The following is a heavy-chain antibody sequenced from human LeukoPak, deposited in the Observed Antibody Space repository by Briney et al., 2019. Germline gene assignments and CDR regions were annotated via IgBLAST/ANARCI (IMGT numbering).Heavy chain of an antibody. J-gene: IGHJ4*02. V-gene: IGHV1-3*01. CDR2: INAGNGNT. Sequence: ASVKVSCEASGYTFTSYAMHWVRQAPGQRPEWMGWINAGNGNTKYSQKFQGRVTITRDTSASTAYMELSSLRSEDTAVYYCARGEDNWNYVYWGQGTLVTVSS. CDR1: GYTFTSYA. D-gene: IGHD1-7*01. CDR3: ARGEDNWNYVY.